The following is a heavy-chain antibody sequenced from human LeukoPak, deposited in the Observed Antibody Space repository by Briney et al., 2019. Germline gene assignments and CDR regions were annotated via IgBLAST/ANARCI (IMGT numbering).Heavy chain of an antibody. CDR3: ARGFRATNDYYYYMDV. CDR2: IYKSGSTI. D-gene: IGHD1-26*01. V-gene: IGHV3-11*01. CDR1: AFNFSDYY. J-gene: IGHJ6*03. Sequence: PGGSLRLSCVASAFNFSDYYMTWLRQAPGKGLEWVSDIYKSGSTIYYAASVKGRFTISRDNAKDSLYLQMNSLRAEDTAVYYCARGFRATNDYYYYMDVWGKGTTVTVSS.